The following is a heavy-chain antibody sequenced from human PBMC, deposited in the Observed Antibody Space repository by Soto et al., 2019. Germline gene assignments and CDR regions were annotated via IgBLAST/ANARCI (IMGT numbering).Heavy chain of an antibody. CDR2: TYHSGST. J-gene: IGHJ4*02. Sequence: PSETLSLTCAVSGGSISSGGYSWSWIRQPPGKGLEWIGYTYHSGSTYYNPSLKSRVTITVDSSNNQFSLKLSSVTAADTAVYYCARDSRSGYYLDYWGQGTLVTVSS. CDR1: GGSISSGGYS. V-gene: IGHV4-30-2*01. D-gene: IGHD3-22*01. CDR3: ARDSRSGYYLDY.